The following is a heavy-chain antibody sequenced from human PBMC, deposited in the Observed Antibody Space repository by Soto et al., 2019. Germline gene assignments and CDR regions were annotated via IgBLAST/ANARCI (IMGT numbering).Heavy chain of an antibody. V-gene: IGHV1-8*02. Sequence: AASVKVSCKASGYTFTSYGINWVRQAPGQGLEWMGWINPYSGNTSYAQKFQGRVTMTRNTSISTAYMELSSLRSEDTAVYYCARVDKMDYDFWSGYYQLDYWGQGTLVTVSS. CDR1: GYTFTSYG. CDR2: INPYSGNT. J-gene: IGHJ4*02. CDR3: ARVDKMDYDFWSGYYQLDY. D-gene: IGHD3-3*01.